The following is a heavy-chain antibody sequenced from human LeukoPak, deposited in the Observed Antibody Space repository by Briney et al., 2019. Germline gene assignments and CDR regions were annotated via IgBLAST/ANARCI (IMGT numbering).Heavy chain of an antibody. J-gene: IGHJ4*02. CDR1: GYTFSNFG. V-gene: IGHV1-18*01. D-gene: IGHD6-19*01. Sequence: GASVKVSCKASGYTFSNFGISWVRQAPGQGLEWMGWISTYDGRTNYAQNFRGRVTMTTDISTSTAYMELRSLRSDDTAVYYCARDYLEAEGQTDDYLDYWGQGTLVTVSS. CDR2: ISTYDGRT. CDR3: ARDYLEAEGQTDDYLDY.